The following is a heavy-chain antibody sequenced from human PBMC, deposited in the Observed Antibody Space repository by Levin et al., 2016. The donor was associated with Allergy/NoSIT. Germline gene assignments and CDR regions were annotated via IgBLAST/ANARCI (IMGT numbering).Heavy chain of an antibody. CDR2: IIPILGIA. J-gene: IGHJ4*02. V-gene: IGHV1-69*02. CDR3: ARRGYSYGYD. D-gene: IGHD5-18*01. Sequence: WVRQAPGQGLEWMGRIIPILGIANYAQKFQGRVTITADKSTSTAYMELSSLRSEDTAVYYCARRGYSYGYDWGQGTLVTVSS.